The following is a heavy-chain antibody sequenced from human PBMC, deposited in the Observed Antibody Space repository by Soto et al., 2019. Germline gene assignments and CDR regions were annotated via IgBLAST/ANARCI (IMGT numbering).Heavy chain of an antibody. Sequence: GGSLRLSCAASGFTFCSYGMHWVRQAPGKGLEWVAVISYDGSNKYYADSVKGRFTISRDNSKNTLYLQMNSLRAEDTVVYYCAKDLGITIFGVVIGMDVWGQGTTVTVSS. CDR2: ISYDGSNK. CDR3: AKDLGITIFGVVIGMDV. J-gene: IGHJ6*02. CDR1: GFTFCSYG. V-gene: IGHV3-30*18. D-gene: IGHD3-3*01.